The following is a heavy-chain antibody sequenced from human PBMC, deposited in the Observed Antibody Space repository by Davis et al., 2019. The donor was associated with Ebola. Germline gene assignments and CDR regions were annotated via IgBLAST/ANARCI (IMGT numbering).Heavy chain of an antibody. V-gene: IGHV3-23*01. CDR2: ISGSGGST. CDR3: AKSDRMDV. J-gene: IGHJ6*02. CDR1: GFSFSNYA. Sequence: GGSLRLSCAASGFSFSNYAMTWVRQAPGKGLEWVSTISGSGGSTYYADSVKGRFTISRDNSKNTLYLQMNSLRAEDTAVYYCAKSDRMDVWGQGTTVTVSS.